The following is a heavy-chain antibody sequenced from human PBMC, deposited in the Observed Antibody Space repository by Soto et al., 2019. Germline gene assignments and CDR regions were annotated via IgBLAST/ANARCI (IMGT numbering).Heavy chain of an antibody. J-gene: IGHJ4*02. D-gene: IGHD2-21*02. V-gene: IGHV4-4*02. CDR3: ARRGGGVVLTATTPFDY. CDR2: IYHSGST. CDR1: SGSISTANW. Sequence: QVPLQESGPRLVRPSGTLSLTCTVSSGSISTANWWRWVRQPPGRGLEWIGEIYHSGSTNYNLSLKSRVTLSVDKSKTQFSLRLSSVTAADTAMYYCARRGGGVVLTATTPFDYWGQGTLVTVSS.